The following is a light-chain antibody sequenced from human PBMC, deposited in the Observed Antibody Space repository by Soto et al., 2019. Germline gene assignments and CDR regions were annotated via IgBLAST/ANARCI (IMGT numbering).Light chain of an antibody. Sequence: QSTLTQPASVSGSPGQSITISCTGTSSDVGGYNYVSWYQHHPGKAPKLMIFDVSNRPSGVSNRFSGSKSGNTASLTISGLQPEDEADYYCSSYTTSNTRQKVSGTGTKVTV. J-gene: IGLJ1*01. CDR2: DVS. V-gene: IGLV2-14*03. CDR3: SSYTTSNTRQKV. CDR1: SSDVGGYNY.